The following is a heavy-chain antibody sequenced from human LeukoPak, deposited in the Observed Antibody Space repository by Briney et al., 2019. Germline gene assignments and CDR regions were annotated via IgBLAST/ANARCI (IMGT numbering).Heavy chain of an antibody. CDR3: ARATEFGDYYFDY. D-gene: IGHD3-10*01. CDR2: IYYSGST. V-gene: IGHV4-59*01. J-gene: IGHJ4*02. CDR1: GGSISSYY. Sequence: PSETLSLTCTVSGGSISSYYWTWIRQPPGKGLEWIGYIYYSGSTNYNPSLKSRVTISVDTSKNQFSLKLRSVTAADTAVYYCARATEFGDYYFDYWGQGTLVTVSS.